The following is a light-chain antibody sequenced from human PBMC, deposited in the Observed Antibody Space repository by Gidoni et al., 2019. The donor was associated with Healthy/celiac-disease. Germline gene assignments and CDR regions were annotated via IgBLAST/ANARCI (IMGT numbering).Light chain of an antibody. J-gene: IGLJ3*02. V-gene: IGLV3-25*03. Sequence: SYELTQPHSVSGSPGQTARITCSGDALPKQYAYWYQQKPGQAPVLVIYTDSERPSGRPVRFSGSSSGTTVTLTISGVQAEDEADYYCQSADSSGTWVFGGGTKLTVL. CDR3: QSADSSGTWV. CDR1: ALPKQY. CDR2: TDS.